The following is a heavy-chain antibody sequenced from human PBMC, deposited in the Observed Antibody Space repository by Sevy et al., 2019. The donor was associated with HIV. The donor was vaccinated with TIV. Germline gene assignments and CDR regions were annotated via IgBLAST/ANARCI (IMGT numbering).Heavy chain of an antibody. V-gene: IGHV3-23*01. J-gene: IGHJ4*02. CDR1: GFTFSNYA. CDR2: IGAGGGDI. Sequence: GGSLRLSCAASGFTFSNYAMSWVRQAPGKGLEWVSAIGAGGGDIYYQGSVKGRFTNSRDNSKSTLYLQVNALRAEDTALDYCTRGSYRGRSLEALDYWGQGTLVTVSS. CDR3: TRGSYRGRSLEALDY. D-gene: IGHD3-16*01.